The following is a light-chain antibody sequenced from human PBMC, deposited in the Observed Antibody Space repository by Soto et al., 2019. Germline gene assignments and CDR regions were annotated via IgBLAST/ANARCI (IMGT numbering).Light chain of an antibody. J-gene: IGLJ1*01. CDR3: QVWDSSSDPLYV. CDR1: NIGRKS. V-gene: IGLV3-21*04. Sequence: SYELTQPTSVSVAPGKTATITCGGNNIGRKSVHWYQQKPGQAPVLVIYYDSDRPSGIPERFSGSNSGNTATLTISRVEAGDEADYYCQVWDSSSDPLYVFGTGTKLTVL. CDR2: YDS.